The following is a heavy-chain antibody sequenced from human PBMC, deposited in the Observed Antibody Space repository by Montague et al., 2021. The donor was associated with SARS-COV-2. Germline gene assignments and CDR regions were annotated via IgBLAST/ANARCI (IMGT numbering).Heavy chain of an antibody. D-gene: IGHD2-8*01. Sequence: SETLSLTCTVAGGSISGYYWSWIRQPPGKGLGWIGYIYYSGSTKXXPSLKSRVSVSVNRAENQVSLKLSSVTAADTAVYYCARLLRSCTNGVCRTYHYYAMDVWGQGTTVTVSS. CDR3: ARLLRSCTNGVCRTYHYYAMDV. CDR1: GGSISGYY. J-gene: IGHJ6*02. V-gene: IGHV4-59*01. CDR2: IYYSGST.